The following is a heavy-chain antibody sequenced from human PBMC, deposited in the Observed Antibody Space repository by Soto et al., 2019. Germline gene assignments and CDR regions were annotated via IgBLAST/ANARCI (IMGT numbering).Heavy chain of an antibody. J-gene: IGHJ5*02. CDR2: ISYDGSNK. Sequence: QVQLVESGGGVVQPGRSLRLSCAASGSTFSSYGMHWVRQAPGKGLEWVAVISYDGSNKYYADSVKGRFTISRDNSKNTLYLQMNSLRAEDTAVYYCAKDYGYCSGGSCYSSGWFDPWGQGTLVTVSS. CDR3: AKDYGYCSGGSCYSSGWFDP. CDR1: GSTFSSYG. V-gene: IGHV3-30*18. D-gene: IGHD2-15*01.